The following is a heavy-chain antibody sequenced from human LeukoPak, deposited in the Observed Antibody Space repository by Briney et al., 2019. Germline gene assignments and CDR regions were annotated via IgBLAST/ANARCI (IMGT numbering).Heavy chain of an antibody. CDR2: ISRSGSPI. CDR3: ARDGRDSSSWYSPFDY. J-gene: IGHJ4*02. D-gene: IGHD6-13*01. V-gene: IGHV3-48*03. Sequence: GGSLRLSCAASGFTFSSYEMNWVRQAPGKGLEWVSYISRSGSPIYYADSVKGRFTISRDNAKNSLYLQMNSLRAEDTAVYYCARDGRDSSSWYSPFDYWGQGTLVTVSS. CDR1: GFTFSSYE.